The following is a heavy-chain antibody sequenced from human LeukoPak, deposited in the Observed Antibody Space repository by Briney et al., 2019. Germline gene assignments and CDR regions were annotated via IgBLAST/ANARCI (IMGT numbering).Heavy chain of an antibody. Sequence: ASVTLSCTASGYTFTGYYMHWVRHAPGQGLEWMGWINPNSGCTNYAQKFQGRVTMTRDTSISTAYMELSRLRSDDTAVYYCARVPWSCRGGDCYVFDYWGQGTLVTVSS. CDR2: INPNSGCT. CDR1: GYTFTGYY. CDR3: ARVPWSCRGGDCYVFDY. J-gene: IGHJ4*02. D-gene: IGHD2-21*02. V-gene: IGHV1-2*02.